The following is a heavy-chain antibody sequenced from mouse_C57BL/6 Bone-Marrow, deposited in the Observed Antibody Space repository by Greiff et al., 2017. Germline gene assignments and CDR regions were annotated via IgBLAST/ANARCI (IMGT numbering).Heavy chain of an antibody. V-gene: IGHV1-81*01. CDR1: GYTFTSYG. Sequence: VKLQESGAELARPGASVKLSCKASGYTFTSYGISWVKQRTGQGLEWIGEIYPRSGNTYYNEKFKGKAKLTADKSSSTAYMELRSLTSEDSAVYFCARNREGYITTVVADYWGQGTTLTVSS. CDR3: ARNREGYITTVVADY. CDR2: IYPRSGNT. D-gene: IGHD1-1*01. J-gene: IGHJ2*01.